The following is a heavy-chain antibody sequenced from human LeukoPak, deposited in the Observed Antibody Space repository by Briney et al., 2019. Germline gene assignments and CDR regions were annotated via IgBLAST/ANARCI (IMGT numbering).Heavy chain of an antibody. CDR2: IYYSGST. Sequence: SETLSLTCAVYGVSFSGYYWSWIRQHPGKGLEWIGYIYYSGSTYYNPSLKSRVTISVDTSKNQFSLKLSSVTAADTAVYYCARGQVGATPPAYWGQGTLVTVSS. CDR3: ARGQVGATPPAY. V-gene: IGHV4-31*11. D-gene: IGHD1-26*01. J-gene: IGHJ4*02. CDR1: GVSFSGYY.